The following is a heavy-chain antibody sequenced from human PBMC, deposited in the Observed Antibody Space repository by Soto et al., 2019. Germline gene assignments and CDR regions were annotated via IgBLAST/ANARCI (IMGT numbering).Heavy chain of an antibody. V-gene: IGHV4-34*01. CDR3: STRAYDTNGYYRFDP. Sequence: WTWLRQSPGKGLEWIGDINHSGRVNYRPSLKSRVTISLDTSKNQFSLTLSAVTAADTAMYYCSTRAYDTNGYYRFDPWGQGTLVTVSS. J-gene: IGHJ5*01. D-gene: IGHD3-22*01. CDR2: INHSGRV.